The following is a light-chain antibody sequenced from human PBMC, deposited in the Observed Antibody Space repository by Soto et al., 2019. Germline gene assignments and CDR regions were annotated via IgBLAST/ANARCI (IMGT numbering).Light chain of an antibody. V-gene: IGKV3-11*01. Sequence: EIVLTQSPVTLSLSPGERATLSCRASQSVRTSLAWYQQKPDQAPRLLIYDASNRATGVPARFSGSGSGTDFSLTISRLEPEDFAVYYCQQRSDWPVTFGPGTKVDNK. CDR2: DAS. CDR3: QQRSDWPVT. J-gene: IGKJ3*01. CDR1: QSVRTS.